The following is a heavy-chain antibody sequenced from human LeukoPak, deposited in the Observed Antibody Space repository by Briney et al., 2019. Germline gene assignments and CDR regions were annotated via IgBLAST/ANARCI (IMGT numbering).Heavy chain of an antibody. CDR3: ARRKGWDYYDSSGYYLGAFDI. CDR2: IYYSGST. J-gene: IGHJ3*02. V-gene: IGHV4-39*01. D-gene: IGHD3-22*01. Sequence: SETLSLTCTVSGGSISSSSCYWGWIRQPPGKGLEWIGSIYYSGSTYYNPSLKSRVTISVDTSKNQFSLKLSSVTAADTAVYYCARRKGWDYYDSSGYYLGAFDIWGQGTMVTVSS. CDR1: GGSISSSSCY.